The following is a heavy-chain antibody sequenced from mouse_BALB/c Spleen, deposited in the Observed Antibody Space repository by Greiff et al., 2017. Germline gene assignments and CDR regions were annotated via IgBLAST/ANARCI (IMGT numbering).Heavy chain of an antibody. Sequence: EVKLVESGGGLVQPGGSRKLSCAASGFTFSSFGMHWVRQAPEKGLEWVAYISSGSSTIYYADTVKGRFTISRDNPKNTLFLQMTSLRSEDTAMYYCARWGIYYDYFAYWGQGTLVTVSA. J-gene: IGHJ3*01. CDR3: ARWGIYYDYFAY. D-gene: IGHD2-4*01. CDR2: ISSGSSTI. V-gene: IGHV5-17*02. CDR1: GFTFSSFG.